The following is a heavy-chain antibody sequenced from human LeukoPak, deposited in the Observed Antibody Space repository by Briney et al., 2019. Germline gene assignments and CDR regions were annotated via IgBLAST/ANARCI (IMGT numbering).Heavy chain of an antibody. CDR3: ARETTGGYYNC. Sequence: SETLSLTCTVSGVSISSDSCCWRWLRQPAGKGLEWIGRIYTSGSTNNNPSLKSRVTISVDTTKNQSSLKLSSGTAADTAVYYCARETTGGYYNCWGQGTLVTVSS. CDR2: IYTSGST. J-gene: IGHJ4*02. CDR1: GVSISSDSCC. D-gene: IGHD3-22*01. V-gene: IGHV4-61*02.